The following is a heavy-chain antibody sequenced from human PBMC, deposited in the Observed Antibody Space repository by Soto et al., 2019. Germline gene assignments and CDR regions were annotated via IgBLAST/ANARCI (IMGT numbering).Heavy chain of an antibody. CDR2: IWYDGSNK. CDR3: ARGNYSSSYYGVDL. Sequence: QVQLVESGGGVVQPGRSLRLSCAASGFTFSSYGMQWVRQAPGKGLEWVAVIWYDGSNKYYADSVKGRFTISRDNSKHTLYLQINSLRAEDTAVYYCARGNYSSSYYGVDLWGQGTTVTVSS. V-gene: IGHV3-33*01. J-gene: IGHJ6*02. CDR1: GFTFSSYG. D-gene: IGHD6-13*01.